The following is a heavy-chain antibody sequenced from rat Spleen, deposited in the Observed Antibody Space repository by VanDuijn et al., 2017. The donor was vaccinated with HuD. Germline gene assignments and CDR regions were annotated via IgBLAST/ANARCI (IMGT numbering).Heavy chain of an antibody. V-gene: IGHV5-19*01. Sequence: EVQLVESGGGLVQPGRSLKLSCAASGFTFSNYGMHWIRQAPTKGLEWVASISPSGGSTYYRDSVKGRFTISRDNAKSTLYLQMDSLRSEDTATYYCATEGFGVRDYFDYWGQGVMVTVSS. J-gene: IGHJ2*01. CDR1: GFTFSNYG. D-gene: IGHD4-3*01. CDR2: ISPSGGST. CDR3: ATEGFGVRDYFDY.